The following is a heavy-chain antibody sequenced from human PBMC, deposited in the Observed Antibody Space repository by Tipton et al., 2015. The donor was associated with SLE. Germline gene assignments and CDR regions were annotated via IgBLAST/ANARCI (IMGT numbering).Heavy chain of an antibody. CDR1: GGSISSSSYY. J-gene: IGHJ4*02. V-gene: IGHV4-61*05. CDR2: IYYSGST. D-gene: IGHD3-10*01. CDR3: ARGAGDYFDY. Sequence: TLSLTCTVSGGSISSSSYYWGWIRQPPGKGLEWIGYIYYSGSTNYNPSLKSRVTISVDTSKNQFSLKLSSVTAADTAVYYCARGAGDYFDYWGQGTLVTVSS.